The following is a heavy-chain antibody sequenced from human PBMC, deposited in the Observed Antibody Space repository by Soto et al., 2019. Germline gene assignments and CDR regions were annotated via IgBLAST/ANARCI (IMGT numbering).Heavy chain of an antibody. Sequence: ASVKVSCKASGYTLSNYAMHWVRQAPGQRLEWMGWINAGNGDIKYSQKLQGRVSMTRDTSISTAYMELSRLRSDDTAVYYCARGGYSGYYPHDYWGQG. D-gene: IGHD3-22*01. CDR2: INAGNGDI. V-gene: IGHV1-3*01. CDR3: ARGGYSGYYPHDY. CDR1: GYTLSNYA. J-gene: IGHJ4*02.